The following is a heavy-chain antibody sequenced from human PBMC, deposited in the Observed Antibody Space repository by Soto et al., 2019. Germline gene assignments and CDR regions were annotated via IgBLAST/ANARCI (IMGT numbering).Heavy chain of an antibody. Sequence: GASVKASCKASGYTFTRFHMHCVRQAPGQGLEWMGTINPGGGGTNYVQKFQGRVTMTRDTSTSTVYMELSSLRSEDTAVYYCASRSGSYFDWGQGTLVTVSS. V-gene: IGHV1-46*01. CDR1: GYTFTRFH. J-gene: IGHJ4*02. CDR3: ASRSGSYFD. D-gene: IGHD1-26*01. CDR2: INPGGGGT.